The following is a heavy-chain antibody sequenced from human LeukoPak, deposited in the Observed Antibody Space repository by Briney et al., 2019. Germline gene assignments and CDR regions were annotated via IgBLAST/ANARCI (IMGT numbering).Heavy chain of an antibody. CDR1: GFTFSSSW. CDR2: MDSDGSMT. D-gene: IGHD3-16*01. V-gene: IGHV3-74*01. Sequence: GESLRLSCAASGFTFSSSWMHWVREAPGKGLVWVSGMDSDGSMTTYADSVKGRFTISSDNAKNTLYLHMSSMRAEDTAVYYCTRALIGSGDVWGQGTTVTVSS. J-gene: IGHJ6*02. CDR3: TRALIGSGDV.